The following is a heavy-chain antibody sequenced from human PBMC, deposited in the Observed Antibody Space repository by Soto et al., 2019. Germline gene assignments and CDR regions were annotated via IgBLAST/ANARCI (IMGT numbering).Heavy chain of an antibody. D-gene: IGHD1-26*01. J-gene: IGHJ4*02. CDR3: ARREIQGPIDY. V-gene: IGHV4-28*01. CDR1: GYSISSSNW. Sequence: SETLSLTCAVSGYSISSSNWWGWIRQPPGKGLEWTGYIYYSGTTYYNPSLKSRVTMSVDTSKNQFSLRLTSVTAVDTAVYYCARREIQGPIDYWGQGTLVTVSS. CDR2: IYYSGTT.